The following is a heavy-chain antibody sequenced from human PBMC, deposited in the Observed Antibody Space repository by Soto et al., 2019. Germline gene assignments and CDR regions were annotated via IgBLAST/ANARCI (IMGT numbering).Heavy chain of an antibody. J-gene: IGHJ4*02. V-gene: IGHV1-18*01. CDR2: ISAYNGNT. Sequence: ASVKVSCKASGYTFTSYGISWVRQAPGQGLEWMGWISAYNGNTKYSQKFQGRVTITRDTSASTAYMELSSLRSEDTAVYYCARVVLTYYYDSSGYKPFDYWGQGTLVTVSS. CDR1: GYTFTSYG. CDR3: ARVVLTYYYDSSGYKPFDY. D-gene: IGHD3-22*01.